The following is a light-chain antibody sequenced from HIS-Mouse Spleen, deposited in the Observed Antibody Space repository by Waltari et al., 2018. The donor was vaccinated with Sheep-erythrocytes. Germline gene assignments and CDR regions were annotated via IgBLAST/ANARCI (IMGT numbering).Light chain of an antibody. CDR2: DDS. CDR1: NLGSKS. J-gene: IGLJ2*01. Sequence: SYVLTQPPSVSVAPGQTARITCWGNNLGSKSVDWYQQKPGQAPVLVVYDDSDRPSGIPERFSGSNSGNTATLTISRVEAGDEADYYCQVWDSSSDHVVFGGGTKLTVL. CDR3: QVWDSSSDHVV. V-gene: IGLV3-21*02.